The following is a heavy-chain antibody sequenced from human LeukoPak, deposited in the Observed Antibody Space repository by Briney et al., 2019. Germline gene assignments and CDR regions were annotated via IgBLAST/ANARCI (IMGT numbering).Heavy chain of an antibody. V-gene: IGHV3-23*01. CDR3: AKDQVDDFWSGYTFDY. J-gene: IGHJ4*02. CDR2: ISGSGGST. D-gene: IGHD3-3*01. Sequence: PGGSLRLSCAASGFTFSSYAMSWVRQAPGKGLEWVSAISGSGGSTYYADSVKGRFTISRDSSKNTLYLQMNSLRAEDTAVYYCAKDQVDDFWSGYTFDYWGQGTLVTVSS. CDR1: GFTFSSYA.